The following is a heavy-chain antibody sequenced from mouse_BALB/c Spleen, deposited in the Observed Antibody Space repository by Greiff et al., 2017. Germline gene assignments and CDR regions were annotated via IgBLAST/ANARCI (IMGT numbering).Heavy chain of an antibody. V-gene: IGHV3-5*02. Sequence: DVQLVESGPGLVKPSQTVSLTCTVTGISITTGNYRWSWIRQFPGNKLEWIGYIYYSGTITYNPSLTSRTTITRDTSKNQFFLEMNSLTAEDTATYYCARMITISLYAMDYWGQGTSVTVSS. CDR1: GISITTGNYR. J-gene: IGHJ4*01. D-gene: IGHD2-4*01. CDR3: ARMITISLYAMDY. CDR2: IYYSGTI.